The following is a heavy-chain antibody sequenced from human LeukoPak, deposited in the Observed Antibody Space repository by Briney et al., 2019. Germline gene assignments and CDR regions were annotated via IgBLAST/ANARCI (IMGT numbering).Heavy chain of an antibody. Sequence: ASVKVSCKASGYTFTGYYIHWVRQAPGQGLEWMGRINPNSGGTNYAQKFQGRVTMTRDTSISTAYMELSRLRSDDTAVYYCARDDYGDHIRWGFDPWGQGTLVTVSS. J-gene: IGHJ5*02. CDR1: GYTFTGYY. CDR3: ARDDYGDHIRWGFDP. V-gene: IGHV1-2*06. D-gene: IGHD4-17*01. CDR2: INPNSGGT.